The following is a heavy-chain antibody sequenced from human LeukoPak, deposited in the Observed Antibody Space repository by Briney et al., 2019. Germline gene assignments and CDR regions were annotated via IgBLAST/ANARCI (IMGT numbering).Heavy chain of an antibody. Sequence: SETLSLTCTVSGGSISNYYWTWIRQPPGKGLEWIGFISYSGNTNYNPSLKSRVTISLDTSKNQFSLKLISVTAADTAVYYCARGRGSGSYYPYYYYYMDVWGKGTTVTVSS. CDR2: ISYSGNT. CDR1: GGSISNYY. CDR3: ARGRGSGSYYPYYYYYMDV. J-gene: IGHJ6*03. D-gene: IGHD3-10*01. V-gene: IGHV4-59*01.